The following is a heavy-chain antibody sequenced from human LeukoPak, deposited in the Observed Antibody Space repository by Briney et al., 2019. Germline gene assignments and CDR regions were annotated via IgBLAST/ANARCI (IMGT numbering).Heavy chain of an antibody. D-gene: IGHD2-8*01. Sequence: PGGSLRLSCAASGFPFSIYWMQWVRQAPGEWLVWVSRISSDGTTTTYADSVKGRFTIPRDNAKNSLYLEVRSLRAEDTAVYFCARDADGPGSLIDYWGQGTLVTVSS. CDR3: ARDADGPGSLIDY. CDR2: ISSDGTTT. V-gene: IGHV3-74*01. J-gene: IGHJ4*02. CDR1: GFPFSIYW.